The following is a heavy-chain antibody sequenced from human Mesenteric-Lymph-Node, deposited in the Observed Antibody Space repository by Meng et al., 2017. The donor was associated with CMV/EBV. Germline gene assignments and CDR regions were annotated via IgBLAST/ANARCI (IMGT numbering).Heavy chain of an antibody. V-gene: IGHV3-21*01. Sequence: ASSFTFSSYSMNWVRQAPGKGLEWVSSISSSSDYIYYTDSVKGRFSISRDNAKNSLYLQMNSLRAEDTAVYYCARSSIAALNWFDPWGQGTLVTVSS. D-gene: IGHD6-6*01. CDR3: ARSSIAALNWFDP. J-gene: IGHJ5*02. CDR1: SFTFSSYS. CDR2: ISSSSDYI.